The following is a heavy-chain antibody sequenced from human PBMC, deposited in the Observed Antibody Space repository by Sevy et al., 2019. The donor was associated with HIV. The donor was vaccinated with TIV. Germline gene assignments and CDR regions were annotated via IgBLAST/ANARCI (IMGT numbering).Heavy chain of an antibody. D-gene: IGHD2-8*01. V-gene: IGHV3-23*01. CDR3: AKKMGGGSGMAFLVDY. J-gene: IGHJ4*02. Sequence: GGSLRLSCAASGFTFSSFAMGWVRQAPGKGLDWISVISGTGDHTYYADSVKGPFTISRDNSKNMLFLQMNSLRAEDTAIFYCAKKMGGGSGMAFLVDYWGQGTLVTVSS. CDR2: ISGTGDHT. CDR1: GFTFSSFA.